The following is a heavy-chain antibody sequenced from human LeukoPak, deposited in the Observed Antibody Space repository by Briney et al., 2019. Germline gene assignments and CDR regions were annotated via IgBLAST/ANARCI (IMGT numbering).Heavy chain of an antibody. V-gene: IGHV1-2*02. CDR2: INPNSGGT. Sequence: GASVKVSCKASEYTFTGYYMHWVRQAPGQGLEWMGWINPNSGGTNYAQNFQGRVTMTRDTSISTAYMELSRLKSDDTALYYCARDMGTGRAFDIWGQGTKVTVSS. D-gene: IGHD1-1*01. J-gene: IGHJ3*02. CDR1: EYTFTGYY. CDR3: ARDMGTGRAFDI.